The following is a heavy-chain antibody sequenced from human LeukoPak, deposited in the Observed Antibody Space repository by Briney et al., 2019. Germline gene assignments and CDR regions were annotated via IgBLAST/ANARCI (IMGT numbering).Heavy chain of an antibody. V-gene: IGHV1-69*13. CDR1: GGTFSSYA. J-gene: IGHJ4*02. CDR2: ITPIFGTA. Sequence: GASVKVSCKASGGTFSSYAISWVRQAPGQGLEWMGGITPIFGTANYAQKFQGRVTITADESTSTAYMERSSLRSEDTAVYYCARGTYLTGTTYFDYWGQGTLVTVSS. CDR3: ARGTYLTGTTYFDY. D-gene: IGHD1-20*01.